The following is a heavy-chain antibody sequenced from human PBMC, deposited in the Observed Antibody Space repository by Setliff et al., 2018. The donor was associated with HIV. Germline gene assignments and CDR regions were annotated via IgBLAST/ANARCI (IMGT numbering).Heavy chain of an antibody. CDR3: ARGYTNVEMSTTYYYSMDV. Sequence: ASETVSYKASVCTFSNYDINWVRQATGHGLEWLGWMNAKNGHTTYSQKFQGRVSMLRHTSIGTAYMQLTNLTSDDAGVYYCARGYTNVEMSTTYYYSMDVWGIGTAVTVSS. CDR2: MNAKNGHT. CDR1: VCTFSNYD. J-gene: IGHJ6*03. D-gene: IGHD1-1*01. V-gene: IGHV1-8*02.